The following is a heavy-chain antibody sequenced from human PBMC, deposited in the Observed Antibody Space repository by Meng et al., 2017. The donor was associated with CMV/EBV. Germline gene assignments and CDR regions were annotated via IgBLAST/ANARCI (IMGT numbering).Heavy chain of an antibody. J-gene: IGHJ4*02. Sequence: TFSSYGMHWVRQAPGKGLEWVAVIWYDGSNKYYADSVKGRFTISRDNSKNTLDLQMNSLRAEDTAVYYCARDRALLIYYDSSGYFDYWGQGTLVTVSS. CDR3: ARDRALLIYYDSSGYFDY. V-gene: IGHV3-33*01. CDR1: TFSSYG. CDR2: IWYDGSNK. D-gene: IGHD3-22*01.